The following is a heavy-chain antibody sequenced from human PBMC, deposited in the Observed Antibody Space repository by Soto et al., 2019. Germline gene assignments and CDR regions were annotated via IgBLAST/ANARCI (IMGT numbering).Heavy chain of an antibody. CDR1: GISVGTNY. CDR2: IYSDGTT. J-gene: IGHJ4*02. V-gene: IGHV3-53*01. CDR3: ARGASSFDN. Sequence: GGSLRLSCAASGISVGTNYLTWVRQAPGKGLEWVSFIYSDGTTYYADSVKGRFTISRDTSNNTLYLQMNSLRAEDTAVYYCARGASSFDNWGQGTLVTVSS.